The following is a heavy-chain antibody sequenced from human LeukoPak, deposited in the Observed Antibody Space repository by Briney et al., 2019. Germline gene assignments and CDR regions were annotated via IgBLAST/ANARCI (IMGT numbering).Heavy chain of an antibody. CDR3: ARDGAFFGTVTYDY. CDR2: ISSSSSYI. V-gene: IGHV3-21*01. D-gene: IGHD4-17*01. Sequence: NPGGSLRLSCAASGFTFSSYSMNWVRQAPGKGLEWVSSISSSSSYIYYADSVKGRFTISRDNAKNSLYLQMNSLRAEDTAVYYCARDGAFFGTVTYDYWGQGTLVTVSS. J-gene: IGHJ4*02. CDR1: GFTFSSYS.